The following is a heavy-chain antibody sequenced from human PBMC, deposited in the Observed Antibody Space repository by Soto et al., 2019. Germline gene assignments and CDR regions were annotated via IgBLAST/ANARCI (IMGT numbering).Heavy chain of an antibody. CDR3: ARDRILVRATHAFDI. V-gene: IGHV1-18*01. CDR2: ISAYNGNT. Sequence: ASVKVSCKASGYTFTSYGISWVRQAPGQGLEWMGWISAYNGNTNYAQKLQGRVTMTTDTSTSTAYMELRSLRSDDTAVYYCARDRILVRATHAFDIWGQGTMVTVSS. D-gene: IGHD1-26*01. J-gene: IGHJ3*02. CDR1: GYTFTSYG.